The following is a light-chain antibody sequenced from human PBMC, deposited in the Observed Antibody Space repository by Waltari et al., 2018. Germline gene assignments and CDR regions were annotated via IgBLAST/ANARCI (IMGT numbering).Light chain of an antibody. CDR3: QQSSRT. V-gene: IGKV1-39*01. J-gene: IGKJ1*01. CDR2: GAS. Sequence: DIQMTQSPSSLSAPIGARVTITCRASRNIGKYLNWYKQKPGKAPKLLIFGASTLQSAVPSRFSASGSGTHFTLTIDSLLPEDFATYFCQQSSRTFGQGTKVESK. CDR1: RNIGKY.